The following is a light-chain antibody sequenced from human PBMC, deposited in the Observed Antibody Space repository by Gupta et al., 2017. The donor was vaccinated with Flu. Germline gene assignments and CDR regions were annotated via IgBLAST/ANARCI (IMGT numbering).Light chain of an antibody. V-gene: IGKV1-39*01. CDR1: QSISSY. CDR3: QQSYSSPRT. J-gene: IGKJ1*01. CDR2: AAS. Sequence: DIQMAQAQSSRFASVGDRVTITWRASQSISSYLNWDPQKPGQAPKLLIYAASSLQSGVPSSFSGSGSGTDFTLTISSLQPEDFATYYCQQSYSSPRTFGQGTQVEIK.